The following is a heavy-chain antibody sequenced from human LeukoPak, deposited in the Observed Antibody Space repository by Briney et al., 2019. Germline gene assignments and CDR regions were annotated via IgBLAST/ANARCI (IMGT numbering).Heavy chain of an antibody. CDR1: GYTFTSYG. CDR2: ISAYNGNT. V-gene: IGHV1-18*01. CDR3: ARFLEYGDYWDPSFDY. Sequence: ASVKVSCKASGYTFTSYGISWVRQAPGQGLEWMGWISAYNGNTNYAQKLQGRVTMSTDTSTSTAYMELRSLRSDDTAVYYCARFLEYGDYWDPSFDYWGQGTLVTISS. J-gene: IGHJ4*02. D-gene: IGHD4-17*01.